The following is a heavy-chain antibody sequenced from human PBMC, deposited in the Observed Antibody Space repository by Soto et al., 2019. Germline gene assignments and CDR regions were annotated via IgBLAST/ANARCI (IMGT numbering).Heavy chain of an antibody. Sequence: QVQLVESGGGVVQPGRSLRLSCAASGLTFSSYNMHWVRQAPGKGLEWVAVISYDGSNKYYADSVKGRFTISRDNSKNTLYLQMNSLRAEDTDVYSCARDPRYCSGGRCYYYYAMDVWGQGTTVTVSS. V-gene: IGHV3-30-3*01. J-gene: IGHJ6*02. D-gene: IGHD2-15*01. CDR2: ISYDGSNK. CDR1: GLTFSSYN. CDR3: ARDPRYCSGGRCYYYYAMDV.